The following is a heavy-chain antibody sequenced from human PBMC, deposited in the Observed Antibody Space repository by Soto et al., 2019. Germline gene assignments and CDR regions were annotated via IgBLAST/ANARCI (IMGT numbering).Heavy chain of an antibody. CDR3: ARVYCSGGSCYGIDS. V-gene: IGHV1-46*01. CDR1: GYTFTSDY. J-gene: IGHJ4*02. D-gene: IGHD2-15*01. Sequence: QVQLVQSGAEVKKPGASVKVSCKASGYTFTSDYMHWVRQAPGQGLEWMGIINPSGGSPSYAQKFQGRVTMTRDTSTSTVYMELISLRSEDTAVYYCARVYCSGGSCYGIDSWGQGTLVTVSS. CDR2: INPSGGSP.